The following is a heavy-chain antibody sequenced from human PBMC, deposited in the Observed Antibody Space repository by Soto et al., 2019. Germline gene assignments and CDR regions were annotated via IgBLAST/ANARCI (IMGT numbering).Heavy chain of an antibody. J-gene: IGHJ4*02. D-gene: IGHD2-8*01. Sequence: HPGGSLRLSCTPSGLTFRNHAMTWVRQAPDKGLEWVSTISDSGVNTHYADSVKGWFTISRDNSRNTLYLQMNSLRGEDTADYYCVSWVSAHFDYWGQGTVVTASS. CDR1: GLTFRNHA. CDR3: VSWVSAHFDY. CDR2: ISDSGVNT. V-gene: IGHV3-23*01.